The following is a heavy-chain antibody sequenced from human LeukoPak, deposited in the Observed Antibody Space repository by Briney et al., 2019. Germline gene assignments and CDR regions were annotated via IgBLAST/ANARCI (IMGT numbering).Heavy chain of an antibody. CDR2: IYHSGST. D-gene: IGHD6-13*01. CDR1: GYSINSGYY. V-gene: IGHV4-38-2*02. J-gene: IGHJ4*02. Sequence: SETLSLTCTVSGYSINSGYYWGWIRQPPGKGLEWIGSIYHSGSTHYNPSLTSRVTISVDTSKNQFSLKLSSVTAADTAVYSCARGSSTWHLFDYWGQGTLVTVSS. CDR3: ARGSSTWHLFDY.